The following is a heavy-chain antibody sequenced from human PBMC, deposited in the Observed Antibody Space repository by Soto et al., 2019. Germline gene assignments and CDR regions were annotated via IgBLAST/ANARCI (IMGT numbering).Heavy chain of an antibody. CDR3: ARAPMDDYGNYYDGMDV. V-gene: IGHV4-34*01. CDR1: GGSFRGYS. CDR2: INYRGIT. D-gene: IGHD4-17*01. Sequence: QVQLQQWGAGLLKPSETLSLTCGVSGGSFRGYSWNWIRQSPEKGQEWIGEINYRGITSYNPSLRSRVTISLDTSTNRFSLTLTSVTAADTAIYYCARAPMDDYGNYYDGMDVWGQGTTITVS. J-gene: IGHJ6*02.